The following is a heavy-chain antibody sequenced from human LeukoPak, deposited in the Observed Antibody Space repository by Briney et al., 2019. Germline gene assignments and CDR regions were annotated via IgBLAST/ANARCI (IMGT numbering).Heavy chain of an antibody. Sequence: QPGGSLRLSCAASGFTFSSYSVNWVRQAPGKGLEWVSYISSSSSTIYYADSVKGRFTISRDNAKNSLYLQMNSLRAEDTAVYYCARVPPYCTNGVCYTTLDYWGQGTLVTVSS. CDR3: ARVPPYCTNGVCYTTLDY. D-gene: IGHD2-8*01. CDR1: GFTFSSYS. J-gene: IGHJ4*02. V-gene: IGHV3-48*01. CDR2: ISSSSSTI.